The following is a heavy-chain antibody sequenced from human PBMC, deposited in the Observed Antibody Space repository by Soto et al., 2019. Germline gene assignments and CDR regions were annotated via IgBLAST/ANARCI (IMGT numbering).Heavy chain of an antibody. Sequence: SETLSLTCAVYGGSFSGYYWTWIRQPPGTGLEWIGEINHSGSTNYNPSLKSRVTISVDKSKNQFSLKLSSVTAADTAVYYRARAREGLFTMGYFDPWGQGTLVTVS. D-gene: IGHD3-10*01. CDR3: ARAREGLFTMGYFDP. CDR2: INHSGST. J-gene: IGHJ5*02. V-gene: IGHV4-34*01. CDR1: GGSFSGYY.